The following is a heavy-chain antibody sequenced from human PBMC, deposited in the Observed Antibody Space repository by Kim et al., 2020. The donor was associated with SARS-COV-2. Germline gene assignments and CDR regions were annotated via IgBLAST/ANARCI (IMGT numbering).Heavy chain of an antibody. CDR2: ISWNSGNI. J-gene: IGHJ4*02. V-gene: IGHV3-9*01. CDR1: GFSFDDYA. Sequence: GGSLRLSCAASGFSFDDYAMHWVRQGPGKGLEWVSGISWNSGNIVYADSVKGRFTISRDNAKKSLYLRMHSLRVEDTAFYYCAKAYCSSTNCLIDYWGRG. D-gene: IGHD2-2*01. CDR3: AKAYCSSTNCLIDY.